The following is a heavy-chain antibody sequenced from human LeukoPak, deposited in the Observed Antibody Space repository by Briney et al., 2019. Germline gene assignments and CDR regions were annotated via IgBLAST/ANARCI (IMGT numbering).Heavy chain of an antibody. J-gene: IGHJ4*02. CDR2: IIPIFGTA. V-gene: IGHV1-69*13. Sequence: ASVTVSRKASGGTFSSYAISWVRQAPGQGLEWMGGIIPIFGTANYAQKFQGRVTITADGSTSTAYMELSSLRSEDTAVYYCARGGPGYCSSTSCSTPFDYWGQGTLVTVSS. CDR3: ARGGPGYCSSTSCSTPFDY. D-gene: IGHD2-2*02. CDR1: GGTFSSYA.